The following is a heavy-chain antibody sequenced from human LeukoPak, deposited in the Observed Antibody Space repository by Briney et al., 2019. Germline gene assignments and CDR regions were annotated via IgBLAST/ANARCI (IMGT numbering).Heavy chain of an antibody. V-gene: IGHV1-2*02. Sequence: GASVKVSCKASGYTFTGYYMHWVRQAPGQGLEWMGWINPNSGGTNYAQKFQGRVTMTRNTSISTAYMELSSLRSEDTAVYYCARGPTMVRGVIEGYFQHWGQGTLVTVSS. CDR2: INPNSGGT. D-gene: IGHD3-10*01. CDR1: GYTFTGYY. CDR3: ARGPTMVRGVIEGYFQH. J-gene: IGHJ1*01.